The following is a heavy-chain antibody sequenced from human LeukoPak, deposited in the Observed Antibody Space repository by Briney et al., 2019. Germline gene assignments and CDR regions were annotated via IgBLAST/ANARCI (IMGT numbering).Heavy chain of an antibody. CDR2: IYYSGST. J-gene: IGHJ4*02. CDR1: GGSISSYY. CDR3: ATSYYYDSSGYYYRY. Sequence: SETLSLTCTVSGGSISSYYWSWIRRPPGKGLEWIGYIYYSGSTNYNPSLKSRVTISVDTSKNQFSLKLSSVTAADTAVYYCATSYYYDSSGYYYRYWGQGTLVTVSS. D-gene: IGHD3-22*01. V-gene: IGHV4-59*01.